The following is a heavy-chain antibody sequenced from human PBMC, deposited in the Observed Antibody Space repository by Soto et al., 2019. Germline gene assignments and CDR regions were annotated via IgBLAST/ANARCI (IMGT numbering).Heavy chain of an antibody. CDR2: IYHSGST. CDR3: ARSVTYDTPFKNFDY. V-gene: IGHV4-4*02. CDR1: GGSISSSNW. Sequence: QVQLQESGPGLVKPSGTLSLTCAVSGGSISSSNWWSWVRQPPGKGLEWIGEIYHSGSTNYNPSLKSRVTISVDKSKNQFSLQLSSVTAADTAVYYCARSVTYDTPFKNFDYWGQGTLVTVSS. D-gene: IGHD3-22*01. J-gene: IGHJ4*02.